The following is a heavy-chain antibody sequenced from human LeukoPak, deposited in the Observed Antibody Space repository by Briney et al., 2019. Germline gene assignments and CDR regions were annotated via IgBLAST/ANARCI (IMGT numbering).Heavy chain of an antibody. V-gene: IGHV2-5*01. J-gene: IGHJ4*02. D-gene: IGHD2-2*01. Sequence: SGPTLVEPTQTLTLSSTFSGFSLSTSGVGVGWIRQPPGKALEWLALIYWNDDKRYSPSPKSRLTITRDSSKNKVVITMNKMDPVDTATYYCAHSDKYQIPFDYWGQGTLVTVSS. CDR2: IYWNDDK. CDR1: GFSLSTSGVG. CDR3: AHSDKYQIPFDY.